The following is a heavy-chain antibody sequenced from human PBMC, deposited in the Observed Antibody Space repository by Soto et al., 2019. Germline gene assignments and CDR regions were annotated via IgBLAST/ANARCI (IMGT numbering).Heavy chain of an antibody. D-gene: IGHD2-15*01. CDR2: IYYSGST. CDR1: GGSISSYY. J-gene: IGHJ5*02. CDR3: ARNKRVVVAATDWFDP. V-gene: IGHV4-59*01. Sequence: SGTLSLTCTVSGGSISSYYWSWILQPPGKGLEWIGYIYYSGSTNYNPSLKSRVTISVDTSKNQFSLKLSSVTAADTAVYYCARNKRVVVAATDWFDPWGQGTLVTVS.